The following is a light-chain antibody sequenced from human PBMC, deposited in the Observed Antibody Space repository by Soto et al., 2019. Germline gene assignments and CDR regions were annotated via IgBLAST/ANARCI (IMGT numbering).Light chain of an antibody. J-gene: IGLJ1*01. CDR1: NIGSKS. V-gene: IGLV3-21*02. CDR2: DDS. CDR3: QVWDSSSDLYV. Sequence: YGLTQPPSVSVAPGQTARITWGGNNIGSKSVHWYQQKPGQAPVLVVYDDSDRPSGIPERFSGSNSVNTATLTISSAEDGDEADYYCQVWDSSSDLYVFGTGTKVTVL.